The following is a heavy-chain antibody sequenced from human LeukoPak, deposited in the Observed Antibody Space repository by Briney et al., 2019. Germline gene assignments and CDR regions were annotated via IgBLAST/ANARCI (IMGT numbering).Heavy chain of an antibody. CDR3: ARGRLFYYMDV. CDR2: IYYRGDT. D-gene: IGHD2/OR15-2a*01. V-gene: IGHV4-59*01. Sequence: SETLSLTCTVSGGSLNDYCWDWIRQAPGKGLEWIGNIYYRGDTNYNPSLKGRLTVSLDTSKNHFSLKLTSVTAADTAVYYCARGRLFYYMDVWGEGTTVTVSS. J-gene: IGHJ6*03. CDR1: GGSLNDYC.